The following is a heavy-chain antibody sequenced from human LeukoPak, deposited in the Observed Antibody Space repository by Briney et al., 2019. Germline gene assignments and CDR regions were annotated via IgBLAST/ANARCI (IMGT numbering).Heavy chain of an antibody. Sequence: SETLSLTCTVSGGSISSGSYYWSWIRQPAGKGLEWIGRIYTSGSTNYNPSLKSRVTISVDTSKNQFSLKLSSVTAADTAVYYCARELGGYWGQGTLVTVSS. CDR1: GGSISSGSYY. D-gene: IGHD7-27*01. V-gene: IGHV4-61*02. CDR2: IYTSGST. J-gene: IGHJ4*02. CDR3: ARELGGY.